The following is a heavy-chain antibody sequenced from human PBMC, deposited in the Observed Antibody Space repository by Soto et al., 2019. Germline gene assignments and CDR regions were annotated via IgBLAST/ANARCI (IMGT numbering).Heavy chain of an antibody. CDR3: ARDDLYGGWFDP. J-gene: IGHJ5*02. D-gene: IGHD4-17*01. CDR1: GGSISSGGYS. Sequence: QLQLQESGSGLVKPSQTLSLTCAVSGGSISSGGYSWNWIRQPPGKGLEWIGYIYHSGSTYYNPSLNRRVTVHVAKSKHQCSLKLSSVTAADTAVYYCARDDLYGGWFDPWGQGTLVTVSS. V-gene: IGHV4-30-2*01. CDR2: IYHSGST.